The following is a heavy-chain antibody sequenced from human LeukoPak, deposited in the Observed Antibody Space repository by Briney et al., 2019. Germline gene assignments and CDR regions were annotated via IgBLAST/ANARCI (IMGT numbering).Heavy chain of an antibody. CDR1: GFIFTSYA. CDR2: ISGSGGST. J-gene: IGHJ4*02. D-gene: IGHD1-1*01. Sequence: GGSLRLSCAASGFIFTSYAMSWVRQAPGKGLEWVSGISGSGGSTYYADSVKGRFTISRDNSNCTLYLQMNSLRAEDTAVYYCAKGSAPWLEPSDYWGQGTLVTVSS. CDR3: AKGSAPWLEPSDY. V-gene: IGHV3-23*01.